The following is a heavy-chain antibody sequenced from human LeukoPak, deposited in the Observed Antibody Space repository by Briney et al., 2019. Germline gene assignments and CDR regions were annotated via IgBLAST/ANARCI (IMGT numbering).Heavy chain of an antibody. J-gene: IGHJ4*02. D-gene: IGHD5-12*01. V-gene: IGHV3-23*01. CDR1: GFTFSSYA. Sequence: PGGSLRLSCAASGFTFSSYAMSWVRQAPGKGLEWVSVVSESGDTTHYAESVKGRFTISRDNSKNTLYLEMNRQRSDDTAIYYCAKDIAQGYTFGTIEEDYWGQGTLVTVAS. CDR3: AKDIAQGYTFGTIEEDY. CDR2: VSESGDTT.